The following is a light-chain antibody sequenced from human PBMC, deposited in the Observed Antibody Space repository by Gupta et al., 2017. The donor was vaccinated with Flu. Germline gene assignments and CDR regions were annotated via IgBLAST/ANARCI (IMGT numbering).Light chain of an antibody. V-gene: IGKV4-1*01. Sequence: DIVMTQSPASLAVSLGERATINCKSSQSVLYSSNNKNYLAWYQQKPGQPAKLLIYWASTRESGVPDRFSGSGSGTDFTLTISSRQAEDVAVYYCQQYDSTPGWTFGQGTKVEIK. CDR1: QSVLYSSNNKNY. CDR3: QQYDSTPGWT. CDR2: WAS. J-gene: IGKJ1*01.